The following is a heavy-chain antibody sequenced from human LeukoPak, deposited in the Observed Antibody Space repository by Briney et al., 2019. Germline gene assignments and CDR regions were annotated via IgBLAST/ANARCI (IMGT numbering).Heavy chain of an antibody. CDR2: ISAYNGNT. J-gene: IGHJ6*02. V-gene: IGHV1-18*01. D-gene: IGHD3-3*01. Sequence: ASVKVSCKASGYTFTSYGISWVRQAPGQGLEWMGWISAYNGNTNYAQKLQGRVTMTTDTSTSTAYMELRSLRSDDTAVYYCARADERYYDLWSGWAHYGMDVWGQGTTVTVSS. CDR1: GYTFTSYG. CDR3: ARADERYYDLWSGWAHYGMDV.